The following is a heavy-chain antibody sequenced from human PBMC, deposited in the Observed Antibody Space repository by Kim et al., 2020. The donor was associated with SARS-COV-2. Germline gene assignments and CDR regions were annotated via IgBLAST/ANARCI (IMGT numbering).Heavy chain of an antibody. V-gene: IGHV1-69*13. CDR1: GCTFSSYA. J-gene: IGHJ6*02. CDR3: ARILGFGELYYYGMDV. Sequence: SVKVSCKSSGCTFSSYAISWVRQAPGQGLEWMGGIIPIFGTANYAQKFQGRVTITADESTSTAYMELSSLRSEDTAVYYCARILGFGELYYYGMDVWGQGTTVTVSS. D-gene: IGHD3-10*01. CDR2: IIPIFGTA.